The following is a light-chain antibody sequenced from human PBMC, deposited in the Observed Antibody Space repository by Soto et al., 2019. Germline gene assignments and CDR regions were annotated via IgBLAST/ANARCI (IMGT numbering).Light chain of an antibody. Sequence: QAVLTQPPSVSGAPGKRVTSSCTGSSSNIGAGYEVHWYQQFPGTAPKLLSYADTNRPSGVPERFSGSKSCNSASLAITGVQPEDEADYYCQSYDSSLSGYVFGSGTKLTVL. J-gene: IGLJ1*01. CDR1: SSNIGAGYE. CDR2: ADT. CDR3: QSYDSSLSGYV. V-gene: IGLV1-40*01.